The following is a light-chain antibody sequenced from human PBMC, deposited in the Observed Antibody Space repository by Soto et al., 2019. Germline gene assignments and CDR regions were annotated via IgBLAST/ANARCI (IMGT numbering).Light chain of an antibody. CDR3: QQRSIWPT. J-gene: IGKJ5*01. V-gene: IGKV3-11*01. CDR1: QSVSNF. CDR2: DAS. Sequence: EIVLIQSPATLSLSPGERATLSCRASQSVSNFLAWYQQKPGQAPRLLIYDASSRATGIPARFSGSGSGTEFTLTISSLEPEDFAVYYCQQRSIWPTFGQGTRLEIK.